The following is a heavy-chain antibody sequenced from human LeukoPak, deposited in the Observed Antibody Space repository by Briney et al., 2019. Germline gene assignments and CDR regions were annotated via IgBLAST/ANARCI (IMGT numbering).Heavy chain of an antibody. Sequence: SETLSLTCALYGGSFSGYYSSWIRHPPGKGLEWIGEINHSRSTNYNPSLKSRVTISVDTSKNQFSLKLSSVTAADTAVYYCARGQKYYYGSGTYQIFDYWGQGALVTVSS. J-gene: IGHJ4*02. CDR1: GGSFSGYY. D-gene: IGHD3-10*01. CDR3: ARGQKYYYGSGTYQIFDY. CDR2: INHSRST. V-gene: IGHV4-34*01.